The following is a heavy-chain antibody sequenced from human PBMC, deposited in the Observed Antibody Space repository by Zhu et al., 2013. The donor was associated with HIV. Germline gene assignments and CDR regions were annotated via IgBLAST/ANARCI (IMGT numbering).Heavy chain of an antibody. CDR2: INPNSGGT. D-gene: IGHD3-22*01. CDR3: ARGQQNTYYYDSSGYYPDY. Sequence: QVQLVQSGAEVKKPGASVKVSCKASGYTFTGYYMHWVRQAPGQGLEWMGWINPNSGGTNYAQKFQGRVTMTRDTSISTAYMELSRLRSDDTAVYYCARGQQNTYYYDSSGYYPDYWGQGTLVTVSS. CDR1: GYTFTGYY. J-gene: IGHJ4*02. V-gene: IGHV1-2*02.